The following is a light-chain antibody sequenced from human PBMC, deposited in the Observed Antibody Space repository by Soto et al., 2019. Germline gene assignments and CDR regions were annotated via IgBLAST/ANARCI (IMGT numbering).Light chain of an antibody. J-gene: IGKJ1*01. CDR3: LQHYTYPRT. Sequence: IHMTHSPSSLSASVLYRVTITFLASQGIGTDLGWYRQKPGRAPERLNYSTSSLQSGVPSRFSGSGSGTEFSLTITSLQPEDFATYYCLQHYTYPRTFGQGTKVDIK. CDR2: STS. V-gene: IGKV1-17*01. CDR1: QGIGTD.